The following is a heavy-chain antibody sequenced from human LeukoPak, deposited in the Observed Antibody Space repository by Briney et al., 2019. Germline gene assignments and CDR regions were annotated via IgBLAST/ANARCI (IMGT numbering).Heavy chain of an antibody. CDR3: AKDITRFGELSR. V-gene: IGHV3-30*18. J-gene: IGHJ4*02. Sequence: PGRSLRLSCAASGFTFSSYGMHWVRQAPGKGLEWVAVISYDGSNKYYADSVKGRFTISRDNAKNSLYLQMNSLRAEDTALYYCAKDITRFGELSRWGQGTLVTVSS. D-gene: IGHD3-10*01. CDR1: GFTFSSYG. CDR2: ISYDGSNK.